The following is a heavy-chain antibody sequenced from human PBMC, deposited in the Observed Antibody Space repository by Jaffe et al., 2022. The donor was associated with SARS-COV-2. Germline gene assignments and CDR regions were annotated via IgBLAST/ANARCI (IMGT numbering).Heavy chain of an antibody. CDR3: ARDRDGYYDSSGYFVGDNAYAFDI. J-gene: IGHJ3*02. CDR2: IYTSGST. CDR1: GGSISSYY. Sequence: QVQLQESGPGLVKPSETLSLTCTVSGGSISSYYWSWIRQPAGKGLEWIGRIYTSGSTNYNPSLKSRVTMSVDTSKNQFSLKLSSVTAADTAVYYCARDRDGYYDSSGYFVGDNAYAFDIWGQGTMVTVSS. V-gene: IGHV4-4*07. D-gene: IGHD3-22*01.